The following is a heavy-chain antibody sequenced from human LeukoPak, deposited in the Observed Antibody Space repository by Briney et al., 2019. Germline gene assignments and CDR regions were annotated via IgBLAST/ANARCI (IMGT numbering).Heavy chain of an antibody. CDR3: ARTRGGVVTRVRNYYYYYMDV. J-gene: IGHJ6*03. CDR2: IFHSGST. Sequence: SETLSLTCTVSGYSLRSDYYWGWIRQPPGKGLEWIGNIFHSGSTYYNPSLKSRVTISVDTSKNQFSLKLSSVTAADTAVYYCARTRGGVVTRVRNYYYYYMDVWGKGTTVTISS. V-gene: IGHV4-38-2*02. D-gene: IGHD4-23*01. CDR1: GYSLRSDYY.